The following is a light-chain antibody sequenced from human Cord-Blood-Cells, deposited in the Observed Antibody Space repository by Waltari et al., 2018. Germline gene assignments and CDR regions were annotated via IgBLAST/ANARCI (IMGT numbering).Light chain of an antibody. V-gene: IGLV2-23*01. J-gene: IGLJ3*02. Sequence: QSALTQPASVSGSPGQSITISCTGTSSDVGSYNLVSWYQQHPGKAPKLMIYEGSKRPSGVANRFSGSKSGNTASLTIPGLHAEDEADYYCCSYAGSSWVFGGGTKLTVL. CDR3: CSYAGSSWV. CDR1: SSDVGSYNL. CDR2: EGS.